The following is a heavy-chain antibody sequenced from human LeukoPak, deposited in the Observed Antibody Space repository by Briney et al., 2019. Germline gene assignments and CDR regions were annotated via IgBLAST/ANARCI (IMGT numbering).Heavy chain of an antibody. Sequence: SETLSLTCAVYGGSFSGYYWSWIRQPPGKGLEWVGEINHSGSTNYNPSLKSRVTISVDTSKNQFSLKLSSVTAADTAVYYCAREDIVVVPAARDAFDIWGQGTMVTVSS. CDR1: GGSFSGYY. CDR3: AREDIVVVPAARDAFDI. D-gene: IGHD2-2*01. J-gene: IGHJ3*02. V-gene: IGHV4-34*01. CDR2: INHSGST.